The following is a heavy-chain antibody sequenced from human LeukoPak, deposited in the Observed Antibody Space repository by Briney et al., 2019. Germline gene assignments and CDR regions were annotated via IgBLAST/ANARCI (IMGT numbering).Heavy chain of an antibody. D-gene: IGHD3-22*01. CDR1: GGSFSGYY. V-gene: IGHV4-34*01. CDR3: ARQITMIDY. Sequence: PSETLSLTCAVYGGSFSGYYWSWIRQPPGKGLEWIGEINHSGSTNYNPSLKSRVTISVDTSKNQFSLKLSSVTAADTAVYYCARQITMIDYWGQGTLVTVSS. CDR2: INHSGST. J-gene: IGHJ4*02.